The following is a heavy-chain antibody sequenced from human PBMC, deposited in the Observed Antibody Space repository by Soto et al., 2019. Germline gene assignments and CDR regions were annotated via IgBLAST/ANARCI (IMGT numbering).Heavy chain of an antibody. CDR3: AHTNFHLLRGVSAFDM. D-gene: IGHD3-10*01. CDR2: IHWNDDK. V-gene: IGHV2-5*01. Sequence: SGPTLVKPTQTLTLTCTFSGFSLSTSGVGVGWIRQPPGKALEWLALIHWNDDKRYSPSLKSRLTITKDTSKNQVVLTMTDINPVDTATYYCAHTNFHLLRGVSAFDMWGQGTKVTVSS. J-gene: IGHJ3*02. CDR1: GFSLSTSGVG.